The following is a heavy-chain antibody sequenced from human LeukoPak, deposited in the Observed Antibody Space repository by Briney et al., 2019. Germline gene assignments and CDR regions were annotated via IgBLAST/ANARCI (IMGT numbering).Heavy chain of an antibody. CDR2: IKKKIEGGTT. CDR1: GFTFCNVW. Sequence: GGSLRLSCAASGFTFCNVWMNWVRQAPGKGLEWIGRIKKKIEGGTTEYAAPVKGRFTIARDDSKNTLYLQMNSLTTEDTAVYYCTTRIITTSDFWGQGTLVTVSS. J-gene: IGHJ4*02. V-gene: IGHV3-15*01. D-gene: IGHD3-3*01. CDR3: TTRIITTSDF.